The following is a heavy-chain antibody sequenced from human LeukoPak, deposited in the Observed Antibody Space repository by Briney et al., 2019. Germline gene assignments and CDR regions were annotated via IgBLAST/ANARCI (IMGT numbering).Heavy chain of an antibody. CDR1: GYTFTKYY. D-gene: IGHD5-18*01. CDR2: INPSGGST. Sequence: ASVKVSCKASGYTFTKYYMNWVRQAPGQGLEWMGIINPSGGSTTYAQKLQGRVTMTRDRSTSTVYMELSSLRSDDTAVYYCVRGAWNSVGGYGNYMDVWGKGTTVTVSS. V-gene: IGHV1-46*04. J-gene: IGHJ6*03. CDR3: VRGAWNSVGGYGNYMDV.